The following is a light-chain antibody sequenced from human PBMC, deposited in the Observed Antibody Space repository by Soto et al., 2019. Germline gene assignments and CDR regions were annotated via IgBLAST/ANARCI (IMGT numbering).Light chain of an antibody. CDR3: MQALQSPIT. J-gene: IGKJ3*01. Sequence: DIVMTQSPLSLPVTPGEPASISCRSSQSLLHSNGYNYLDWYLQKPGQSPQLLIYLGSNRASGVPDRFSGSGSGTDFTLKTSTVEAEDVGIYYGMQALQSPITFGPGTKVDIK. CDR2: LGS. V-gene: IGKV2-28*01. CDR1: QSLLHSNGYNY.